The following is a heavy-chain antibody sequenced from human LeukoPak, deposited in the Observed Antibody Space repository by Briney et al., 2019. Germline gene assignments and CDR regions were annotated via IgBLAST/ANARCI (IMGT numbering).Heavy chain of an antibody. J-gene: IGHJ5*02. CDR2: IYYISNT. CDR3: ARGSPTTNKGAYGWFDP. CDR1: GASVGSAGYH. Sequence: SETLSLTCTVSGASVGSAGYHWSWIRQPPGGGLEWIGYIYYISNTNYNPSLKSRVTMSFDTSKNQFSLKLSSVTAADTAVYYCARGSPTTNKGAYGWFDPWGQGTLVAVSS. D-gene: IGHD1-14*01. V-gene: IGHV4-61*08.